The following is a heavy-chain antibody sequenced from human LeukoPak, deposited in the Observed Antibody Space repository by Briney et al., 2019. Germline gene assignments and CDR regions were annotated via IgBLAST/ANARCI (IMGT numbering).Heavy chain of an antibody. CDR3: ARKNYGDRHPYDY. J-gene: IGHJ4*02. V-gene: IGHV1-3*01. CDR1: GGTFSSYA. CDR2: INVGNGDT. Sequence: ASVKVSCKASGGTFSSYASSWVRQAPGQGLEWMGYINVGNGDTKYSQKFQGRVTFTRDTSASIAYMELSSLTSEDTAIYYCARKNYGDRHPYDYWGQGTLVTVSS. D-gene: IGHD2-21*02.